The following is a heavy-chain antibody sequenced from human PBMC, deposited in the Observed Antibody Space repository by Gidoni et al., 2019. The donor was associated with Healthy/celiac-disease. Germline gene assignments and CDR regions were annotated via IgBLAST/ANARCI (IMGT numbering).Heavy chain of an antibody. Sequence: QVQLQQCGAGLLKPSETLSLPCAVYGGSFSGYYWSWIRQPPGKGLEWIGEINHSGSTNYNPSLKSRDTISVDTSKNQFSLKLSSVTAADTAVYYCARGPQRGYSSYNWFDPWGQGTLVTVSS. CDR2: INHSGST. CDR1: GGSFSGYY. CDR3: ARGPQRGYSSYNWFDP. J-gene: IGHJ5*02. V-gene: IGHV4-34*01. D-gene: IGHD5-18*01.